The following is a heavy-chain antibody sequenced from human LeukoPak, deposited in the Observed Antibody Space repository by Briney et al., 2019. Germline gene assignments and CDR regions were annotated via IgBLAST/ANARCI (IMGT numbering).Heavy chain of an antibody. CDR3: ARVQRPLDGADY. J-gene: IGHJ4*02. CDR2: IYYSGST. Sequence: SETLSLTSTVSGGSISSYYWSWIRQPPGKGLEWIGYIYYSGSTYYNPSLKSRVTISVDTSKNLFSLKLSSVTAADTAVYYCARVQRPLDGADYWGQGTLVTVSS. V-gene: IGHV4-59*01. CDR1: GGSISSYY. D-gene: IGHD1-1*01.